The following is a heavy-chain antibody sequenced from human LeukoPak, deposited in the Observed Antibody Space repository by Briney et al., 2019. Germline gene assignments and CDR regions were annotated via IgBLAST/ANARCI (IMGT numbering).Heavy chain of an antibody. CDR3: ARGLSYRRYRPLDV. D-gene: IGHD3-16*02. J-gene: IGHJ6*04. CDR2: INHSGST. V-gene: IGHV4-39*07. CDR1: GGSISSNNFY. Sequence: PSETLSLTCTVSGGSISSNNFYWSWIRQPPGKGLEWIGEINHSGSTNYNPSLKSRVTISVDTSKNQFSLKLSSVTAADTAVYYCARGLSYRRYRPLDVWGKGTTVTVSS.